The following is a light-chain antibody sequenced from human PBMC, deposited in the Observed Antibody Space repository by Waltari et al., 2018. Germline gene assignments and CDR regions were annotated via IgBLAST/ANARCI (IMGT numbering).Light chain of an antibody. Sequence: DIQMTQSPSSLSASVGDRVTITSRASESVRGYLNWDQQKPGKAPKLLIYVTSTLQGGVPLRFSGGGSGTDFTLTTSSLQPEDFATYYCQQSSIFPLTFGQGTRLRLN. J-gene: IGKJ5*01. V-gene: IGKV1-39*01. CDR1: ESVRGY. CDR3: QQSSIFPLT. CDR2: VTS.